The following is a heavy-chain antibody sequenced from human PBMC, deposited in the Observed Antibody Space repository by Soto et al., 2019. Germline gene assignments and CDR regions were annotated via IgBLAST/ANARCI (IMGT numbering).Heavy chain of an antibody. CDR3: ATVNKYCSGGSCYVAYYYGMDV. D-gene: IGHD2-15*01. V-gene: IGHV1-24*01. CDR1: GYTLTELS. CDR2: FDPEDGET. J-gene: IGHJ6*02. Sequence: ASVNVSCKVSGYTLTELSMHWVRQAPGKGLERMGGFDPEDGETIDAQKFQGRVTMTEDTSTDTAYMELSSLRSEDTAVYYCATVNKYCSGGSCYVAYYYGMDVWGQGTTVTVSS.